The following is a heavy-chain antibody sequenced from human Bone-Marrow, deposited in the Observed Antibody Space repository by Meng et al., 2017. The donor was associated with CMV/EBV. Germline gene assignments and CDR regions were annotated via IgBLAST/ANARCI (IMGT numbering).Heavy chain of an antibody. CDR3: ARPDTAMVSFTGMDV. CDR2: IIPIFGTA. V-gene: IGHV1-69*05. D-gene: IGHD5-18*01. CDR1: GGTFSSYA. Sequence: SVKVSCKASGGTFSSYAISWVRQAPGQGLEWMGGIIPIFGTANYAQKFQGRVTITTDESTSTAYMELSSLRSEDTAVYYCARPDTAMVSFTGMDVWGQGTTVTVSS. J-gene: IGHJ6*02.